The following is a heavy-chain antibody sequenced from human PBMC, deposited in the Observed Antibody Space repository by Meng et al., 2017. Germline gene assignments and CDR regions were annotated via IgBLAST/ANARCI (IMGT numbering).Heavy chain of an antibody. Sequence: GESLKISCAASGFTFSSYAMHWVRQAPGKGLEWVAAISYDGSNKYYADSVKGRFTITRDNSKNTLYLQMNSLRAEDTAVYYCARPGIAVAGTLYFQHWGQGTLVTVSS. J-gene: IGHJ1*01. CDR2: ISYDGSNK. CDR1: GFTFSSYA. CDR3: ARPGIAVAGTLYFQH. D-gene: IGHD6-19*01. V-gene: IGHV3-30*04.